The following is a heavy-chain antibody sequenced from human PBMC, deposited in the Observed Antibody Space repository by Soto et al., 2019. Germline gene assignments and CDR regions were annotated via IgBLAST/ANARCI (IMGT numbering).Heavy chain of an antibody. CDR2: IYSDGAT. Sequence: SETLSLTCNVSGGPISNYYWSWVRQPAGKGLEWVGRIYSDGATKYSPSLKSRVFMSLDMSGNQFSLQLNSVTAADTAVYYCSRVGCSNSNCQTRGMDVWGQGTTVTVSS. CDR1: GGPISNYY. V-gene: IGHV4-4*07. J-gene: IGHJ6*02. CDR3: SRVGCSNSNCQTRGMDV. D-gene: IGHD2-2*01.